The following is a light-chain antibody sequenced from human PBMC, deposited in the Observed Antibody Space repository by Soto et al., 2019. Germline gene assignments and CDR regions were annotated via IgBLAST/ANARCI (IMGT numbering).Light chain of an antibody. V-gene: IGLV1-44*01. CDR3: AAWEDSLNGRV. Sequence: QTVVTQPPSASGTPGQRVTISCSGSNSNIGSNTVNWYQQLPGTAPKLLIYYDNLRPSGVPDRISGSKSGTSASLAISGLQSDDEADYYCAAWEDSLNGRVFGTGTKLTVL. CDR1: NSNIGSNT. J-gene: IGLJ1*01. CDR2: YDN.